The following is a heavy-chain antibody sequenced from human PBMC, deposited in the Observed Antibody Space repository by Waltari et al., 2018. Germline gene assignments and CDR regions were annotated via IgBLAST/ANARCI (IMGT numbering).Heavy chain of an antibody. D-gene: IGHD4-17*01. J-gene: IGHJ3*02. CDR1: GYTLTELS. CDR2: FDPEDGET. CDR3: ATETRLRWYDAFDI. V-gene: IGHV1-24*01. Sequence: QVQLVQSGAEVKKPGASVKVSCKVSGYTLTELSMHWVRQAPGKGLEWMGGFDPEDGETIYGQKFQGRVTKTEDTSTDTAYMELSSLRSEDTAVYYCATETRLRWYDAFDIWGQGTMVTVSS.